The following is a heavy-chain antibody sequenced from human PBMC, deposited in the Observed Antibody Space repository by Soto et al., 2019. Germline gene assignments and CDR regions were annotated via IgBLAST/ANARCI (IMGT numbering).Heavy chain of an antibody. CDR3: ARKARFGQQRNLHYYYYGMDV. Sequence: SETLSLTCAVSGASIGTSNWWSWVRQSPGKGLEWIGEIHDSGSTKYNPSLKSRVTISLDKSKNQFSLNVSSVTAADTAVYYCARKARFGQQRNLHYYYYGMDVWGQGTTVTVSS. CDR2: IHDSGST. D-gene: IGHD6-13*01. J-gene: IGHJ6*02. CDR1: GASIGTSNW. V-gene: IGHV4-4*02.